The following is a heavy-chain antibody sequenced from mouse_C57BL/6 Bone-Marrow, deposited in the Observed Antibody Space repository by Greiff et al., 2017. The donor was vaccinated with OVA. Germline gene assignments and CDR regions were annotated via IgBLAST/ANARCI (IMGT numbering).Heavy chain of an antibody. CDR2: IYPGSGST. J-gene: IGHJ4*01. D-gene: IGHD2-5*01. Sequence: VQLQQPGAELVKPGASVKMSCKASGYTFTSYWITWVKQRPGQGLEWIGDIYPGSGSTNYNEKFKSKATLTVDTSSSTAYMQLSSLTSEDSAVYYCAAYYSNYEKYAMDYWGQGTSVTVSS. CDR1: GYTFTSYW. CDR3: AAYYSNYEKYAMDY. V-gene: IGHV1-55*01.